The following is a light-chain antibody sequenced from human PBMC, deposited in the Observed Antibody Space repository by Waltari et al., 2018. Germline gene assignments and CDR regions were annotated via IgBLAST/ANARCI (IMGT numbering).Light chain of an antibody. CDR1: QSISSY. CDR3: QQTSSTPPYT. J-gene: IGKJ2*01. CDR2: VAS. Sequence: DIQMTQSPSSLSASVGDRVTITCRASQSISSYLNWYQQKPGKAPKPLIYVASSLKSGVPSRFSGSGSGTDFTLTISSLQSEDFATYYCQQTSSTPPYTFGQGTKLEIK. V-gene: IGKV1-39*01.